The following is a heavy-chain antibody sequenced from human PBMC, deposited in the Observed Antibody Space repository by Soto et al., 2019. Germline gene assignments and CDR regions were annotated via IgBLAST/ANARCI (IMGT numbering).Heavy chain of an antibody. V-gene: IGHV1-46*03. CDR1: GYTFTSYY. D-gene: IGHD5-12*01. CDR2: INPSGGST. Sequence: GASVKVSCKASGYTFTSYYMHWVRQAPGQGLEWMGIINPSGGSTSYAQKFQGRVTMTRDTSTSTVYMELSSLRSEDTAVYYCARVGDRPDSGYDFFRLGIDYSGQGILVTVSS. J-gene: IGHJ4*02. CDR3: ARVGDRPDSGYDFFRLGIDY.